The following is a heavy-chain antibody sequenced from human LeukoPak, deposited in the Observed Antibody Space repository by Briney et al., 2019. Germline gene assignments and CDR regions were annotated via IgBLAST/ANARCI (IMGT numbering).Heavy chain of an antibody. CDR1: GLTFSSYA. J-gene: IGHJ4*02. V-gene: IGHV3-64*01. D-gene: IGHD6-19*01. Sequence: GGSLRLSCAASGLTFSSYAIHWVRQAPGKGLEYVSGISSNGGSTYYANSVKGRFTISRDDSKNTLYLQMGSLRAEDMAVYYCARSYRSGWYYFDYWGQGTRVTVSS. CDR3: ARSYRSGWYYFDY. CDR2: ISSNGGST.